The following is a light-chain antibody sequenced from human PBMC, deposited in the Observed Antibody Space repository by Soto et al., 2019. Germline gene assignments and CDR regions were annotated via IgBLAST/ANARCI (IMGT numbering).Light chain of an antibody. CDR1: SGDVGTYNL. Sequence: QSVLTQPASVSGSPGQSITISCTGTSGDVGTYNLVSWYQQHPDRAPKLIIFEVNKRPSGVSNRLSGSKSGNTASLAISGLQADDEADYHCCSYAGRSNVVCGGGTKLTVL. CDR2: EVN. CDR3: CSYAGRSNVV. V-gene: IGLV2-23*02. J-gene: IGLJ2*01.